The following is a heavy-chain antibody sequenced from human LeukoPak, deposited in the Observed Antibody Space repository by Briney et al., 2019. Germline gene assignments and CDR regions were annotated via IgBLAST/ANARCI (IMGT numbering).Heavy chain of an antibody. CDR2: INHSGST. Sequence: SETLSLTCTVSGGSTSSSSYYWSWIRQPPGKGLEWIREINHSGSTNYNPSLKSRVTISVDTSKNQFSLKLSSVTAADTAVYYCARGRPPRRSVPVAYFDYWGQGTLVTVSS. J-gene: IGHJ4*02. CDR3: ARGRPPRRSVPVAYFDY. V-gene: IGHV4-39*07. CDR1: GGSTSSSSYY. D-gene: IGHD3-10*01.